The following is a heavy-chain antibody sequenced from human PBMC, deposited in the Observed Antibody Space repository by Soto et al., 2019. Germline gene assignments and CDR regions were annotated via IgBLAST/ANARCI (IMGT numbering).Heavy chain of an antibody. CDR1: GGSISSGDYY. Sequence: PSETLSLTCAVSGGSISSGDYYWSWIRQPPGKGLEWIGYIYYSGSTNYNPSLKSRVTISVDTSKNQFSLKLSSVTAADTAVYYCARDGHYGDFDYWGQGTLVTFSS. CDR2: IYYSGST. J-gene: IGHJ4*02. D-gene: IGHD4-17*01. CDR3: ARDGHYGDFDY. V-gene: IGHV4-61*08.